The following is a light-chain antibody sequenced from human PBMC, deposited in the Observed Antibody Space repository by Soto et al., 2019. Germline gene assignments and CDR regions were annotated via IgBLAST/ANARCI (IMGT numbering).Light chain of an antibody. CDR1: PTITTY. Sequence: DIQMTQSPSSLSASVGDRVTISCRASPTITTYLNWYQQKPGKAPKLLIYAASSLHSGVPSRFSGSGSGTDFTLPISSLQPEDFAAYYCQQTYSALWTFGQGTKLEIK. J-gene: IGKJ1*01. CDR2: AAS. CDR3: QQTYSALWT. V-gene: IGKV1-39*01.